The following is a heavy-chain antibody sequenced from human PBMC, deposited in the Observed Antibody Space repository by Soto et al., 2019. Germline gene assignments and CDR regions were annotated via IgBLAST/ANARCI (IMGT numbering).Heavy chain of an antibody. J-gene: IGHJ4*02. CDR3: ARRGDDFDS. V-gene: IGHV3-7*01. D-gene: IGHD4-17*01. CDR1: GFTFNSYW. Sequence: EAQLVESGGGLVQPGGSLRLSCTASGFTFNSYWMSWVRQAPGKGLEWVANIKEDGSETYYVDSVKGRFTISRDNAKNSLYLQMHSLRAEDTAVYYCARRGDDFDSWGQGTLVTVSS. CDR2: IKEDGSET.